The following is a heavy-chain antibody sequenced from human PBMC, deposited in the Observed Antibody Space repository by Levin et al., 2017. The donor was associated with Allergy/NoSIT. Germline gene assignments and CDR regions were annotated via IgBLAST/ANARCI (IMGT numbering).Heavy chain of an antibody. D-gene: IGHD6-19*01. CDR3: ASRIAVAARLNSNMPLDI. V-gene: IGHV4-4*02. CDR2: IYHSGST. CDR1: GGSISSSNW. Sequence: SETLSLTCAVSGGSISSSNWWSWVRQPPGKGLEWIGEIYHSGSTNYNPSLKSRVTISVDKSKNQFSLKLSSVTAADTAVYYCASRIAVAARLNSNMPLDIWGQGTMVTVSS. J-gene: IGHJ3*02.